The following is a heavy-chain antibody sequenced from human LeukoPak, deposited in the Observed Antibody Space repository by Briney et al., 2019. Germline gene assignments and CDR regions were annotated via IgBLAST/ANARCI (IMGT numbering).Heavy chain of an antibody. D-gene: IGHD3-10*01. CDR3: ARDLGGILP. J-gene: IGHJ5*02. Sequence: GGSLRLSCAASGFTFGGSYMTWIRQAPGKGLEGVSYISGSGQTIYYADSVKGRFIISRDNSKNSLYLQMNGLRVDDTAVYYCARDLGGILPWGQGTLVTVSS. CDR2: ISGSGQTI. CDR1: GFTFGGSY. V-gene: IGHV3-11*04.